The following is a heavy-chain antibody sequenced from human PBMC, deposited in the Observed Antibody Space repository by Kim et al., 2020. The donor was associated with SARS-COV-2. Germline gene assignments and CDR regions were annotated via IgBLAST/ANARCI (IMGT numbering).Heavy chain of an antibody. V-gene: IGHV3-23*01. CDR3: ARESSRRADY. J-gene: IGHJ4*02. D-gene: IGHD2-2*01. CDR2: ST. Sequence: STFNADSVKGRFTISRDNSKNTLFLQQSSLRAGDTALYYCARESSRRADYWGQGTLVTVSS.